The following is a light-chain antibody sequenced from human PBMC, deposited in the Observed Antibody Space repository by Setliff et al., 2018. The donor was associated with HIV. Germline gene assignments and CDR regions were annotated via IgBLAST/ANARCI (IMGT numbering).Light chain of an antibody. Sequence: QSALAQPASVSGSPGQSITISCTGTSSDVGGYNYVTWYQQHPGKAPKVMIYDVSNRPSGVSIRFSGSKSGNTASLTISGLQAEDEADYYCSSYTSSGTPYVFGSGTKVTVL. V-gene: IGLV2-14*03. CDR3: SSYTSSGTPYV. CDR2: DVS. J-gene: IGLJ1*01. CDR1: SSDVGGYNY.